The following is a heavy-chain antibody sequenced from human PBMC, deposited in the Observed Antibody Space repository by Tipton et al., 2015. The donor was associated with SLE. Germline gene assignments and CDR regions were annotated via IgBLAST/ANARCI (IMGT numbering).Heavy chain of an antibody. CDR3: ARGVNSWTYGMDV. CDR2: IWFDGTNE. CDR1: GFTLSPYG. J-gene: IGHJ6*02. Sequence: SGFTLSPYGMHWVRQAPGKGLEWVAVIWFDGTNEYYADSVKGRSTISRDNSKDTLYLQMNSLRAEDTAVYYCARGVNSWTYGMDVWGQGTTVTVSS. D-gene: IGHD4-23*01. V-gene: IGHV3-33*01.